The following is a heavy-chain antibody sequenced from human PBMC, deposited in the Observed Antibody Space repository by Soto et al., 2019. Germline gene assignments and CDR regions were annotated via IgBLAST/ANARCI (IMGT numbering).Heavy chain of an antibody. D-gene: IGHD1-26*01. CDR2: ISDYYGDT. V-gene: IGHV1-18*04. CDR1: GYTFSSHG. J-gene: IGHJ4*02. CDR3: ARCHWQLDYLEGFDF. Sequence: QVQLVQSAGAVKKPGASVKISCKTSGYTFSSHGISWVRLAPGRGLEWMGWISDYYGDTKYEQKVQGRVSLTTDTSTTTAFMELRRLRCDDTAVYFCARCHWQLDYLEGFDFWGQGTLVTVSS.